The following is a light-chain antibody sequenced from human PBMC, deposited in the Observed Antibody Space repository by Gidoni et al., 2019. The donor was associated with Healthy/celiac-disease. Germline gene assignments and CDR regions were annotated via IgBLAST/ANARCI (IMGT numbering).Light chain of an antibody. CDR2: DVS. V-gene: IGLV2-14*01. CDR3: SSYTSSSTLDVV. CDR1: SSDVGGYNY. Sequence: QSALTQPASVSGSPGQSITISCPGTSSDVGGYNYVPWYQQHPGKAPKLMIYDVSNRTSGVSNRFSGSKSGNTASLTISGLQAEDEADYYCSSYTSSSTLDVVFGGGTKLTVL. J-gene: IGLJ2*01.